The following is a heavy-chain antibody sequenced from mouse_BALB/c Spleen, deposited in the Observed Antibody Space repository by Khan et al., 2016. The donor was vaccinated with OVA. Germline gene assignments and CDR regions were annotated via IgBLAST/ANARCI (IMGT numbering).Heavy chain of an antibody. J-gene: IGHJ3*01. Sequence: EVQLQESGPDLVKPGASVKMSCKASGYSFTNYYVNWVKQSHGKSLECIGRVNPNTGNTNYNQKFKGKAILIVDTSSSTAYMELRGLTSEDSAVYYCAPVGSYYVSFVYWGQGTLVTVSA. V-gene: IGHV1-26*01. D-gene: IGHD1-1*01. CDR3: APVGSYYVSFVY. CDR2: VNPNTGNT. CDR1: GYSFTNYY.